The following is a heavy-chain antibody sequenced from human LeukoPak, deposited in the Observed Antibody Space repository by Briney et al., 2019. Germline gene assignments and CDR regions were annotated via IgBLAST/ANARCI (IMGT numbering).Heavy chain of an antibody. CDR1: GYTFTNCY. Sequence: ASVKVSCKAPGYTFTNCYIHWVRQAPGQGLQWMGIFHPSGGSPSYAPRFQGRVTMTGDTSTSTVSMELSSLTSEDTAIYYCARDRGVVGATKGHFDIWGQGTMVIVSS. V-gene: IGHV1-46*01. D-gene: IGHD1-26*01. CDR3: ARDRGVVGATKGHFDI. J-gene: IGHJ3*02. CDR2: FHPSGGSP.